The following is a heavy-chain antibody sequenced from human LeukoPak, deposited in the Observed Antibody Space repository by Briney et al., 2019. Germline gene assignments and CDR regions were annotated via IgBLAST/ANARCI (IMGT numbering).Heavy chain of an antibody. Sequence: GGSLRLSCAASGFTFSSSAMSWVRQAPGKGLEWVSSISGSGGSTYYADSVKGRFTISRHNSKNNQYLQTNSQRAEDTAVYYCAKKSYRVVTASCIDYWGQGTLVTVSS. CDR1: GFTFSSSA. V-gene: IGHV3-23*01. CDR2: ISGSGGST. D-gene: IGHD2-21*02. CDR3: AKKSYRVVTASCIDY. J-gene: IGHJ4*02.